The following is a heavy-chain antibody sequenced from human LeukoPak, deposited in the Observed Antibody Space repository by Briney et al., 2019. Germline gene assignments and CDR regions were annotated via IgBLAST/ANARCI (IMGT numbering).Heavy chain of an antibody. Sequence: GGSLRLSCAASGFTFSDYYMSWVRQAPGKGLEWVSYIRSSSSYTNYADSVKGRVTISSDNAKNSLYLQMNSLRAEDTAVYYCARTPRYCSGGSCFDYWGQGTLVTVSS. CDR3: ARTPRYCSGGSCFDY. V-gene: IGHV3-11*06. CDR2: IRSSSSYT. CDR1: GFTFSDYY. D-gene: IGHD2-15*01. J-gene: IGHJ4*02.